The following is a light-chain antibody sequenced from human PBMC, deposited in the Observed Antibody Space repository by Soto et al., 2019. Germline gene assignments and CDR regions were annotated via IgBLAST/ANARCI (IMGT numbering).Light chain of an antibody. CDR1: QSIGNY. J-gene: IGKJ1*01. CDR2: AAS. CDR3: QQSYSTPWT. Sequence: PQPPPSLSAPVGARVPTTCRASQSIGNYLNWYQQKPGKAPKLLIYAASSLESGVPSRFSGSGSGTDFTLTISSLQPEDFATYYCQQSYSTPWTFGQGTKVEIK. V-gene: IGKV1-39*01.